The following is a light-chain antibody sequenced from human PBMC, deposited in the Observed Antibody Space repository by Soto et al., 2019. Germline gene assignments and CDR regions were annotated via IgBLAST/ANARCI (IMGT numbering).Light chain of an antibody. CDR2: GAS. CDR1: QSVSLS. CDR3: QQYDNSPLT. V-gene: IGKV3-20*01. J-gene: IGKJ4*01. Sequence: EILLTQSPATLSVSLGHSSTLSCRASQSVSLSLAWYQMRPGQPPRLLIYGASNRATGIPDRFSGSGSGTDFTLTISRLEPEDFAVYYCQQYDNSPLTFGGGTKV.